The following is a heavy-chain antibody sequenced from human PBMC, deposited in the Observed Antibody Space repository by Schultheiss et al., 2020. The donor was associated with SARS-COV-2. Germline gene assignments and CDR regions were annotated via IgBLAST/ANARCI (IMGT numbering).Heavy chain of an antibody. CDR3: AKDPLLWFGELGY. CDR2: ISGSGGST. D-gene: IGHD3-10*01. Sequence: GSLRLSCAASGFTFSSYSMNWVRQAPGKGLEWVSAISGSGGSTYYADSVKGRFTISRDNSKNTLYLQMNSLRAEDTAVYYCAKDPLLWFGELGYWGQGTLVTVSS. V-gene: IGHV3-23*01. J-gene: IGHJ4*02. CDR1: GFTFSSYS.